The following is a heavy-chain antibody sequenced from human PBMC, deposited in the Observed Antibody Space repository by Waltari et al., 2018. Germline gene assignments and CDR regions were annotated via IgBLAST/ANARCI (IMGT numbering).Heavy chain of an antibody. J-gene: IGHJ4*02. D-gene: IGHD3-3*01. CDR2: INWNSCNI. CDR1: GFSFADRA. CDR3: TSDAFGNSIGGVFDY. Sequence: EVQLVESGGGLVQPGRSLRLSCVGSGFSFADRAMHWVRHVPGEGLGWISGINWNSCNIGYADSVKGRFTISRDNAKNSLYLQINSVRTEDTALYYCTSDAFGNSIGGVFDYWGQGTLVNVSS. V-gene: IGHV3-9*01.